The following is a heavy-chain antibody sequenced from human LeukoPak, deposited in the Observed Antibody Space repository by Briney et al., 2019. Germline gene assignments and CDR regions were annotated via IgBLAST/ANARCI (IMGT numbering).Heavy chain of an antibody. Sequence: GGSLRLSCAASGFTFSSYSMNWVRQAPGKGLEWVSSISSSSSYIYYADSVKGRFTISRDNAKNSLYLQMNSLRAEDTAVYYCARISQRYLHAFDIWGQGTMVTVSS. CDR3: ARISQRYLHAFDI. CDR2: ISSSSSYI. V-gene: IGHV3-21*01. CDR1: GFTFSSYS. J-gene: IGHJ3*02. D-gene: IGHD3-16*02.